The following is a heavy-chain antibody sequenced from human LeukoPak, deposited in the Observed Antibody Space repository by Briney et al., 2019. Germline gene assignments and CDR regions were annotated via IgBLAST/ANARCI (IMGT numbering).Heavy chain of an antibody. D-gene: IGHD6-13*01. J-gene: IGHJ4*02. CDR2: IYSGGST. Sequence: PGGSPRLSCAASEFTVSSSHMSLVRQAPGKGLEWVSIIYSGGSTSYADSVKGRFIISRDNSKNTLYLQMNSLRAEDTAVYYCARRSPIAGAGPRRLEDWGQGTLVSVSS. V-gene: IGHV3-53*01. CDR1: EFTVSSSH. CDR3: ARRSPIAGAGPRRLED.